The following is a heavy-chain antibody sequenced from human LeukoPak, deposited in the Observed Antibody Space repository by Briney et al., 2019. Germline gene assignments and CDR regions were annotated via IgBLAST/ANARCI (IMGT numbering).Heavy chain of an antibody. Sequence: PGGSLRLSCAASGFTFSDYYMSWISQAPGKGLEWVSYISSSGSAIYYADSVKGRFTISRDNAKNSLYLQTNSLRAEDTAVYYCVRVVVATDAFDIWGQGTMVTVSS. CDR2: ISSSGSAI. J-gene: IGHJ3*02. CDR3: VRVVVATDAFDI. CDR1: GFTFSDYY. D-gene: IGHD2-15*01. V-gene: IGHV3-11*01.